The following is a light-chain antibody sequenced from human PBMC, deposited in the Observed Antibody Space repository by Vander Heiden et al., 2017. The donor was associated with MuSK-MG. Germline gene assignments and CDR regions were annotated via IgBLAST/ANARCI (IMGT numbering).Light chain of an antibody. CDR2: AAS. J-gene: IGKJ1*01. CDR1: QSSSSY. V-gene: IGKV1-39*01. CDR3: QQSIRTPQT. Sequence: IKMTHPPSSLSASVGYRVTITCLASQSSSSYLNWYQQKPGKAPKLLIYAASSLQSGVPARFSGSGSGTDFTLTISSLEAEDVATYYCQQSIRTPQTFGQGTRVEIK.